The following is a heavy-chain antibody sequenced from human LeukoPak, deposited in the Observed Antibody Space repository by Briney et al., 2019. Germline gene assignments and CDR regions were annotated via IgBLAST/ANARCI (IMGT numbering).Heavy chain of an antibody. CDR2: INPYSGGT. CDR3: ARDRKALVPAAIRGSNWFDP. Sequence: ASVKVSCKAAGYTVTGYYVHWVRQAPGQRLEWMGWINPYSGGTNYAQQFQGRVTMTRDTSISTAYMELSRLRSDDTAVYYCARDRKALVPAAIRGSNWFDPWGQGTLVTVSS. V-gene: IGHV1-2*02. CDR1: GYTVTGYY. D-gene: IGHD2-2*01. J-gene: IGHJ5*02.